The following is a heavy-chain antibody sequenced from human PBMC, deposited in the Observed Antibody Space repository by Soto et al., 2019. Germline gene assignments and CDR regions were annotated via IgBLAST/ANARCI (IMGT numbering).Heavy chain of an antibody. CDR2: VSGNGGTT. Sequence: EVQLLESGGGLVQPGGSLRLSCAASGFPFGSHAMSWVRQAPGKGLEWVSLVSGNGGTTNYAESVKGRFTISRDNSQKTLYMQMNSLRAEDTAIYYCAKGKAHTLFGVDTLFDYWGQGTLVTVSS. CDR1: GFPFGSHA. D-gene: IGHD3-3*01. V-gene: IGHV3-23*01. CDR3: AKGKAHTLFGVDTLFDY. J-gene: IGHJ4*02.